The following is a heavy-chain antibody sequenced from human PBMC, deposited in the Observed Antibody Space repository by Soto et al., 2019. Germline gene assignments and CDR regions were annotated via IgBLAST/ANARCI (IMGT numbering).Heavy chain of an antibody. J-gene: IGHJ4*02. CDR2: TSYDGSNK. Sequence: SLRLSCAAYVFTFSSYGMHWVRQAPGRGLEWVAVTSYDGSNKYYADSVKGRFTISRDNSKNTLYLQMSSLRAEDTAVYYCAKGFNWNDYYDYWGQGTLVTVSS. CDR1: VFTFSSYG. D-gene: IGHD1-1*01. V-gene: IGHV3-30*18. CDR3: AKGFNWNDYYDY.